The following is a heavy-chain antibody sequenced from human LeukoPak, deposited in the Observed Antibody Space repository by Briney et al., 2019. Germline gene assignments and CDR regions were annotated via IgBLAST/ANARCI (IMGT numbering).Heavy chain of an antibody. D-gene: IGHD3-22*01. CDR2: IAPNSGGS. V-gene: IGHV1-2*02. CDR3: ARDQNFHGSGGYYGIDC. J-gene: IGHJ4*02. Sequence: ASVKVSCKTSGYRFSDYYLQWMRQAPGQGLEWMGWIAPNSGGSNYAQNFQGRVTMTRDRSISTAYMELSRLTSDDTAVYYCARDQNFHGSGGYYGIDCWGQGTLVTVSS. CDR1: GYRFSDYY.